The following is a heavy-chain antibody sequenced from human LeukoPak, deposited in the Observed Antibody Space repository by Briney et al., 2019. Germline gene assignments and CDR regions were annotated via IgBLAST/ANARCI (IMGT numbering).Heavy chain of an antibody. D-gene: IGHD2-2*01. CDR1: GFTFSDYN. V-gene: IGHV3-48*01. CDR2: ISSSGDTI. J-gene: IGHJ5*02. Sequence: GGSLRLSCAASGFTFSDYNMNWVRQAPGKGLEWVSYISSSGDTIYYADSVKGRFTISRDNAKNSLSLQMNSLRAEDTAVYYCAKDRWAPAANFNWFDPWGQGTLVTVSS. CDR3: AKDRWAPAANFNWFDP.